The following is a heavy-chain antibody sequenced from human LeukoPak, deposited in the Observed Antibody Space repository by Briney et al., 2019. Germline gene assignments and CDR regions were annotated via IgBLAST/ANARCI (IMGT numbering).Heavy chain of an antibody. V-gene: IGHV4-4*02. CDR2: IYYSVTT. J-gene: IGHJ4*02. D-gene: IGHD5-12*01. CDR3: ARESGYSGYIYN. CDR1: GGSISRSNW. Sequence: PSGTLSLTCAVSGGSISRSNWWSWVRQSPEKGLEWIGEIYYSVTTNDSSSFKSRVTMSMGESKNQFSLKLTSVTAADTAVYYCARESGYSGYIYNWGQGTLVTVSS.